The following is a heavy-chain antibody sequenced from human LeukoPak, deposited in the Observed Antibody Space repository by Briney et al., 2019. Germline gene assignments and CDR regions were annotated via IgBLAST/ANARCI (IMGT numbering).Heavy chain of an antibody. D-gene: IGHD3-22*01. CDR1: GFSLRTNGVG. CDR2: IYWAEDE. V-gene: IGHV2-5*02. CDR3: AHQVDEYYYYSSGYYNYFDH. J-gene: IGHJ4*02. Sequence: SRPTLGKATQTLTLTRTFSGFSLRTNGVGVSWFRQPPGKAMEELALIYWAEDERYNTSLRSRLSITKHTSKNQVVLTLTNTAPVDTATYYCAHQVDEYYYYSSGYYNYFDHWGQGPRYSVSS.